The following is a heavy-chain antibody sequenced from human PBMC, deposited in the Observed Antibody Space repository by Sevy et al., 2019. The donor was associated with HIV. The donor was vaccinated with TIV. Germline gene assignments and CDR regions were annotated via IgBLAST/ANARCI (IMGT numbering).Heavy chain of an antibody. CDR1: GVTFSSYA. CDR2: ISGHGGST. V-gene: IGHV3-23*01. CDR3: ARDSAMVTFYYYYYGMDV. J-gene: IGHJ6*02. D-gene: IGHD5-18*01. Sequence: GGSLRLSCADSGVTFSSYAMSWVRQAPGKGLEWVSTISGHGGSTYYADSVKGRFTISRDNSKNTLYLQMNSLRAEDTAVYYCARDSAMVTFYYYYYGMDVWGQGTTVTVSS.